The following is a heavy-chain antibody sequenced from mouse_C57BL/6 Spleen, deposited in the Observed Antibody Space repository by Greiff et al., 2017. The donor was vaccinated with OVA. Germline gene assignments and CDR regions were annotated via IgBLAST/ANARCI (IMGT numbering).Heavy chain of an antibody. CDR3: ARGEGYDAAWFAY. V-gene: IGHV2-6*03. CDR2: IWSDGST. D-gene: IGHD2-2*01. J-gene: IGHJ3*01. Sequence: VKLMESGPGLVAPSQSLSITCTVSGFSLTSYGVHWVRQPPGKGLEWLVVIWSDGSTTYNSALKSRLSISKENSKSQVFLKMNSLQTDDTAMYYGARGEGYDAAWFAYWGQGTLVTVSA. CDR1: GFSLTSYG.